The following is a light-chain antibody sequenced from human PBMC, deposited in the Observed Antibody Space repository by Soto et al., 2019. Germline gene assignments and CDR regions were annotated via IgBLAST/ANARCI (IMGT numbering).Light chain of an antibody. Sequence: QSVLTQSPSVSGAPGQRVTISCTGSSSNIGAGYDVHWYRQLPGTAPKLLIYGNKNRPSGVPDRFSASKSGTSASLAIAGLQAEDEADYYCQSYDSSLSRVFGTGTKVTVL. CDR1: SSNIGAGYD. CDR2: GNK. J-gene: IGLJ1*01. CDR3: QSYDSSLSRV. V-gene: IGLV1-40*01.